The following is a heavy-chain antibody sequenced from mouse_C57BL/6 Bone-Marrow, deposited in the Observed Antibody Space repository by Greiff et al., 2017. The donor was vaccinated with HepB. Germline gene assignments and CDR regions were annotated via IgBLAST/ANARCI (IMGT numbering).Heavy chain of an antibody. CDR3: ALIYYGNYEGFAY. V-gene: IGHV1-52*01. D-gene: IGHD2-1*01. CDR1: GYTFTSYW. J-gene: IGHJ3*01. Sequence: VQLQQPGAELVRPGSSVKLSCKASGYTFTSYWMHWVKQRPIQGLEWIGNIDPSDSETHYTQKFKDKATLTVDKSSSTAYMQLSSLTSEDSAVYYCALIYYGNYEGFAYWGQGTLVTVSA. CDR2: IDPSDSET.